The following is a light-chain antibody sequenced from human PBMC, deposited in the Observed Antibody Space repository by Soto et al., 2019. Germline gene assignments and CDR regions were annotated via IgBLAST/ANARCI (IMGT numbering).Light chain of an antibody. CDR3: CSYAGNSIYV. V-gene: IGLV2-23*01. Sequence: SALTQPASVSGSPGQSITISCTGTSXDVGSYNLVSWYQQHPGKAPKVMIYEGSKRPSGVSNRFSASKSGTTASLTISGLQAEDEADYYCCSYAGNSIYVFGSGTKVTVL. CDR1: SXDVGSYNL. CDR2: EGS. J-gene: IGLJ1*01.